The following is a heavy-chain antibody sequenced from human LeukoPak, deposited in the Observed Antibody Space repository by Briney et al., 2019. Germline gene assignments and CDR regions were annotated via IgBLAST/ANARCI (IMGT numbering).Heavy chain of an antibody. CDR1: GGTFRSYA. J-gene: IGHJ6*02. CDR3: AAPQSRISSYYYVMDV. D-gene: IGHD2-15*01. V-gene: IGHV1-69*10. CDR2: ITPVLGIA. Sequence: ASVKVSCKASGGTFRSYAFTWVRQAPGQGLEWMGGITPVLGIANYAQKFQGRVTITADESTSTAYMELSSLISEDTAVYYCAAPQSRISSYYYVMDVWGQGTTVTVSS.